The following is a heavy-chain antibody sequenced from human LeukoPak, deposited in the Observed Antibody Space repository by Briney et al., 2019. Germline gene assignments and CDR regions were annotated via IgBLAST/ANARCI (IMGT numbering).Heavy chain of an antibody. Sequence: SVKVSCKASGGTFISHAITWVRQAPGQGLEWMGRIIPILGRANYAQKFQGRVTITADKSTSTAYMELSSLRSEDTAVYYCATDGGSYPVYYFDYWGQGTLVTVSS. V-gene: IGHV1-69*04. CDR2: IIPILGRA. D-gene: IGHD1-26*01. CDR3: ATDGGSYPVYYFDY. J-gene: IGHJ4*02. CDR1: GGTFISHA.